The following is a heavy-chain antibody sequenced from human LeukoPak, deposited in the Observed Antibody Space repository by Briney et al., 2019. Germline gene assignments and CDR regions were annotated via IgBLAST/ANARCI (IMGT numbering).Heavy chain of an antibody. CDR2: ISAYNGNT. V-gene: IGHV1-18*01. CDR1: GYTFTSYG. J-gene: IGHJ6*03. D-gene: IGHD3-3*01. Sequence: ASVKVSCKASGYTFTSYGISWVRQAPGQGLEWMGWISAYNGNTNYAQKLQGRVTMTTDTSTSTAYMELRSLRSDDTAVYYCARVPFDYDFWSGYAGYYYYYYMDVWGKGTTVTVSS. CDR3: ARVPFDYDFWSGYAGYYYYYYMDV.